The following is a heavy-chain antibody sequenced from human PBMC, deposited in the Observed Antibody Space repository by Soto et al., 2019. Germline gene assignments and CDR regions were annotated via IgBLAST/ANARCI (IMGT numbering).Heavy chain of an antibody. CDR1: GGSISSSSYY. Sequence: QLQLQESGPGLVKPSETLSLTCTVSGGSISSSSYYWGWIRQPPGKGLEWIGSIYYSGSTYYNPSLKSRVTISVDTSKNQFSLKLSSVTAADTAVYYCARHSVHYYGSGLNWFDPWGQGTLVTVSS. CDR3: ARHSVHYYGSGLNWFDP. V-gene: IGHV4-39*01. D-gene: IGHD3-10*01. CDR2: IYYSGST. J-gene: IGHJ5*02.